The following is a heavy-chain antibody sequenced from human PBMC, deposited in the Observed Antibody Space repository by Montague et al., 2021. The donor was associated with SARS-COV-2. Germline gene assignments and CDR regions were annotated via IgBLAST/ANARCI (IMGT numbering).Heavy chain of an antibody. CDR2: IYYSGST. V-gene: IGHV4-61*08. Sequence: LVKPTQTLTLTCTFSGFSLSTSGMCVSWIRPPPGKGLEWIGYIYYSGSTNYNPSLKSRVTISVDTSKNQFSLKLSSVTAADTAVYYCARGMHYYDSSGYYFDYWGQGTLVTVSS. D-gene: IGHD3-22*01. CDR1: GFSLSTSGMC. J-gene: IGHJ4*02. CDR3: ARGMHYYDSSGYYFDY.